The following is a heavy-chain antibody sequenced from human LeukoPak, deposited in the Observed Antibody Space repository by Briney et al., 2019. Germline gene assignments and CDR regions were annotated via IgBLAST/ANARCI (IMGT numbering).Heavy chain of an antibody. Sequence: SQTLSLTRTVSSGSLSRYFWNCIRHPPRKGLEGSVDISFSGSTSYNSSFSSRVTISLDTSKSPVSLKLSFVTAADTAVYFCARGVGSGGYYGSSHWHLDLWGRGTLVTVSS. CDR1: SGSLSRYF. V-gene: IGHV4-59*01. CDR2: ISFSGST. J-gene: IGHJ2*01. CDR3: ARGVGSGGYYGSSHWHLDL. D-gene: IGHD3-22*01.